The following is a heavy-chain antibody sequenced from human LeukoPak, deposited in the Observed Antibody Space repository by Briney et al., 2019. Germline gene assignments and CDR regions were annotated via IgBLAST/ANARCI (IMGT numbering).Heavy chain of an antibody. J-gene: IGHJ4*02. D-gene: IGHD1/OR15-1a*01. Sequence: GGSLRLSCAASGFTFSNYWMSWVRQAPGKGLXWVATIKLDGSEKYYVDSVKGRFTISRDNARESLYLQMNSLRAEDTAVYYCARNKGGFDSWGQGTLVTVSS. V-gene: IGHV3-7*01. CDR1: GFTFSNYW. CDR3: ARNKGGFDS. CDR2: IKLDGSEK.